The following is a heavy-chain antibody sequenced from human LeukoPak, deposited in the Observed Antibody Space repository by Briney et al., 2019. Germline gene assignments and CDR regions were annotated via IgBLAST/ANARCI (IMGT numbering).Heavy chain of an antibody. CDR2: IYYSGSA. Sequence: PSQTLSLTCTVSGGSISSGDYYWRWIRQPPGKGLEWIGYIYYSGSAYYNPSLKSRVTISVDTSKNQFSLKLSSVTAADTAVYYCAREHSNYGSDYWGQGTLVTVSS. V-gene: IGHV4-30-4*08. CDR3: AREHSNYGSDY. D-gene: IGHD4-11*01. J-gene: IGHJ4*02. CDR1: GGSISSGDYY.